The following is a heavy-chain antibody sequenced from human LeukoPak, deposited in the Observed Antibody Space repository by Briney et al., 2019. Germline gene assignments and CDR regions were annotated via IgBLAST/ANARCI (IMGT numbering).Heavy chain of an antibody. CDR3: ARHVVAAAVINWFDH. D-gene: IGHD6-13*01. J-gene: IGHJ5*02. CDR1: GGSISSYY. Sequence: SETLSLTCTVSGGSISSYYWSWIRQPPGKGLEWIGYIYTSGSTNYNPSLKSRVTISVDTSKNQFSLKLSSVTAADTAVYYCARHVVAAAVINWFDHWGQGTLVTVSS. V-gene: IGHV4-4*09. CDR2: IYTSGST.